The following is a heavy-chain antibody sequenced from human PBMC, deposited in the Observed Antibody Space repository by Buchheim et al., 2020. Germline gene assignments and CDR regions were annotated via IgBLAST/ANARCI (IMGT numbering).Heavy chain of an antibody. Sequence: QVQLVESGGGVVQPGRSLRLSCAASGFTFSSYGMHWVRQAPGKGLEWVAVISYDGSNKYYADSVKGRFTIFRDNSKNTLYLQMNSLRAEDTAVYYCAKDKYSSSWYRGEFYYYGMDVWGQGTT. D-gene: IGHD6-13*01. V-gene: IGHV3-30*18. CDR1: GFTFSSYG. CDR3: AKDKYSSSWYRGEFYYYGMDV. CDR2: ISYDGSNK. J-gene: IGHJ6*02.